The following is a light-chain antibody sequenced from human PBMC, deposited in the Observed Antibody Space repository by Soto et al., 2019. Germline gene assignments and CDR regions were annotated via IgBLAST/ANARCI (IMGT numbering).Light chain of an antibody. V-gene: IGLV2-14*01. CDR1: SSDVGGYNY. J-gene: IGLJ2*01. CDR3: SSYTSSTTLVV. Sequence: QSALTQPASVSASPGQSITISCTGTSSDVGGYNYVSWYQQYPGTAPKLMIHAVNIRPSGVSDRFTGSKSGNTASLSISGLQSEDEADYYCSSYTSSTTLVVFGGGTKLTVL. CDR2: AVN.